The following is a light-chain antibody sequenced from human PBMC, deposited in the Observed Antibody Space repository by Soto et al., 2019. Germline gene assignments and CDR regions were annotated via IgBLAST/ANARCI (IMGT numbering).Light chain of an antibody. V-gene: IGKV3-15*01. J-gene: IGKJ1*01. CDR3: QQYHNWPSWT. Sequence: EIAMTQSPATLSVSPGERATLSCRASQSVSSNLAWYQQKPGQAPRLLIHGASTMATGIPARFSGSASGTEFTIPISSLQSEDFAVYYCQQYHNWPSWTFGQGTKVEIK. CDR1: QSVSSN. CDR2: GAS.